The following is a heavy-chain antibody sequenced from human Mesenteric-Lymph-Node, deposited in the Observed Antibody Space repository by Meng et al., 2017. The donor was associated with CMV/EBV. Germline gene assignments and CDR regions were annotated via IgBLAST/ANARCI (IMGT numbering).Heavy chain of an antibody. V-gene: IGHV3-23*01. J-gene: IGHJ4*02. D-gene: IGHD3-22*01. CDR2: ISASGGST. CDR1: GFTFTYYA. Sequence: SLGLSCSSSGFTFTYYAMTWVRQAPGKGLEWVSAISASGGSTYYADTVKGRFTISRDNSKNTLHLQMNSLRAEDTAVYYCLDGSAGYWDQGTLVTVSS. CDR3: LDGSAGY.